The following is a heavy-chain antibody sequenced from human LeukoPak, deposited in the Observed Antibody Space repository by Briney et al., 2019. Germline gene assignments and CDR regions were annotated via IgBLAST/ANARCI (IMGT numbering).Heavy chain of an antibody. J-gene: IGHJ4*02. D-gene: IGHD3-22*01. CDR2: IYTSGST. Sequence: SETLSLTCTVSGGSISSYYWSWIRQPAGKGLEWIGRIYTSGSTNYNPSLKSRVTISVDTSKNQFSLKLSSVTAADTAVYYCARDDSSGYYYSGLVYWGQGTLVTVSS. CDR1: GGSISSYY. CDR3: ARDDSSGYYYSGLVY. V-gene: IGHV4-4*07.